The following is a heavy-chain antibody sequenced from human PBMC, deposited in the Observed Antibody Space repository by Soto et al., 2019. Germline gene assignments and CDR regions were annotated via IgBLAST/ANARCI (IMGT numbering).Heavy chain of an antibody. D-gene: IGHD3-9*01. CDR2: ISSSSSYI. CDR1: GFTFSSYS. V-gene: IGHV3-21*01. J-gene: IGHJ4*02. Sequence: PGGSLRLSCAASGFTFSSYSMNWVRQAPGKGLEWVSSISSSSSYIYYADSVKGRFTISRDNAKNSLYLQMNSLRAEDTAVYYCARAAYDILTGRLFDYWGQGTLVTVSS. CDR3: ARAAYDILTGRLFDY.